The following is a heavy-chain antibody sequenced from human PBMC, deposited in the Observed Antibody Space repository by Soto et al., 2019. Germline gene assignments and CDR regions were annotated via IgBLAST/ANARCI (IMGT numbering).Heavy chain of an antibody. Sequence: EVQLVESGEGLVQPGGSLRLSCAASGFTFSSYNIHWIRQAPGKGLELVSAISRSGDRTYYADSVKGRFTITRDNSKNRVWLQMCSLRAEDMAVYYCARARCSSGQCYYFDYWGRGALVSVSS. CDR2: ISRSGDRT. V-gene: IGHV3-64*02. CDR1: GFTFSSYN. CDR3: ARARCSSGQCYYFDY. J-gene: IGHJ4*02. D-gene: IGHD2-15*01.